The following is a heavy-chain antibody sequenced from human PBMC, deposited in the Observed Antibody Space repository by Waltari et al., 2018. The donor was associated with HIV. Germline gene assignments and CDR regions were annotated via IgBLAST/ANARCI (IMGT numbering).Heavy chain of an antibody. Sequence: QVQLQESGPGLVKPSQTLSLTCTVSGGSISSYGYYWSWIRQYPGKGLEWIGYISNSGSTYYNPAIKSRVTISVDTSKNQFSLKLSSVTAADTAVYYCAREGGSSSYDYWGQGTLVTVSP. J-gene: IGHJ4*02. CDR1: GGSISSYGYY. V-gene: IGHV4-31*03. CDR2: ISNSGST. D-gene: IGHD2-15*01. CDR3: AREGGSSSYDY.